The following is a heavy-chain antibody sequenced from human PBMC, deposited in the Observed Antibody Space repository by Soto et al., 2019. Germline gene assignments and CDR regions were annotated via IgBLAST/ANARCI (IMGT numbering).Heavy chain of an antibody. CDR2: IYYSGST. D-gene: IGHD2-2*01. CDR1: GGSISSGGYY. Sequence: SETLSLTCTVSGGSISSGGYYWSWIRQHPGKGLEWIGYIYYSGSTYYNPSLKSRVTISVDTSKNQFSLKLSSVTAADTAVYYCARAGGYCSSTSCFYFDYWGQGTLVTVSS. V-gene: IGHV4-31*03. CDR3: ARAGGYCSSTSCFYFDY. J-gene: IGHJ4*02.